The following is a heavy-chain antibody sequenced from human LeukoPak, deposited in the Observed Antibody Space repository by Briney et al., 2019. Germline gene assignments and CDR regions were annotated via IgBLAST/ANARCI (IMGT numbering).Heavy chain of an antibody. Sequence: GGSLRLSCGASGFTFSTYSMNWVRQAPGKGLEWVSSIGSSNTYIYYADSVKGRITISRDNAKISLYLQMNSLRAEDTAVYYCARGVYCSSTTCYMDYFDYWGQGTLVTVSS. CDR3: ARGVYCSSTTCYMDYFDY. V-gene: IGHV3-21*01. CDR2: IGSSNTYI. J-gene: IGHJ4*02. CDR1: GFTFSTYS. D-gene: IGHD2-2*02.